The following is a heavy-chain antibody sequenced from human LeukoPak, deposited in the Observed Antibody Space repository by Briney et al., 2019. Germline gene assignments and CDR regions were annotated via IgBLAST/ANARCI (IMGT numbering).Heavy chain of an antibody. D-gene: IGHD6-19*01. V-gene: IGHV4-39*07. CDR1: GGSISSSSYY. CDR2: IYYSGCT. J-gene: IGHJ4*02. Sequence: SETLSLTCTVSGGSISSSSYYWGWIRQPPGKGLEWIGSIYYSGCTYYNPSLKSRVTISVDTSKNQFSLKLSSVTAADTAVYYCASDSSGWYERTKNDYWGQGTLVTVSS. CDR3: ASDSSGWYERTKNDY.